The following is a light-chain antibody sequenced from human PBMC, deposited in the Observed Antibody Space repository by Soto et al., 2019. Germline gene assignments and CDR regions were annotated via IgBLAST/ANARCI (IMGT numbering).Light chain of an antibody. CDR1: QSISSW. Sequence: DIQMTQSPSTLSASVGDRVTITCRASQSISSWLAWYQQKPGKAPKVLIYDASSLESGVPSRFSGSGSGTEFTLTISCLQPDDFATYYCQESSSFWTFGQGTKVDIK. V-gene: IGKV1-5*01. CDR3: QESSSFWT. CDR2: DAS. J-gene: IGKJ1*01.